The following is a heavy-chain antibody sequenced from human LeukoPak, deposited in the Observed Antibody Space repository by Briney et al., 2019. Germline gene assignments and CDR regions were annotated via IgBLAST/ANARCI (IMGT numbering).Heavy chain of an antibody. Sequence: SETLSLTCTVSGGSISSSSYYWGWIRQPPGKGLEWIGSIYYSGSTYYNPSLKSRVTISVDTSKNQFSLKLSSVTAADTVVYYCARAWEAMATGYGMDVWGQGTTVTVSS. D-gene: IGHD5-18*01. CDR3: ARAWEAMATGYGMDV. CDR1: GGSISSSSYY. CDR2: IYYSGST. V-gene: IGHV4-39*07. J-gene: IGHJ6*02.